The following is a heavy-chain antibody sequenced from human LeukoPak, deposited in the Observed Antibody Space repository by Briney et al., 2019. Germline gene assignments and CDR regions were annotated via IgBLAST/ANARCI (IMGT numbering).Heavy chain of an antibody. CDR3: ARDGYGWESLDY. V-gene: IGHV3-7*04. CDR1: GFTFNNYW. J-gene: IGHJ4*02. Sequence: GESLRLSCAASGFTFNNYWMSWVRQAPGKGLEWVANVKQDGSEGSYGDSVRGRFTISRDNAKKSLYLQMNSLRVEDTAVYYCARDGYGWESLDYWGQGALVTVSS. CDR2: VKQDGSEG. D-gene: IGHD2-2*03.